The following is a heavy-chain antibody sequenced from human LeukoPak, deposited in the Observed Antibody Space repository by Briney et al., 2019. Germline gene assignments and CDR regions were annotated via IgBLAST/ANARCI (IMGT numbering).Heavy chain of an antibody. CDR1: GGSFSGYY. J-gene: IGHJ4*02. V-gene: IGHV4-34*01. CDR3: VRAGAVAGIGHYYFDY. D-gene: IGHD6-19*01. Sequence: PSETLSLTCAVYGGSFSGYYWSWIRRPPGKGLEWIGEINHSGSTNYNPSLKSRVTISVDTSKNQFSLKLSSVTAADTAVYYCVRAGAVAGIGHYYFDYWGQGTLVTVSS. CDR2: INHSGST.